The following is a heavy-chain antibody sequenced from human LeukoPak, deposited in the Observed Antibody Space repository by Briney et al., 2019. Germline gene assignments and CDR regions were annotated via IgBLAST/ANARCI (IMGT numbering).Heavy chain of an antibody. J-gene: IGHJ6*04. CDR1: GFTFSSYG. CDR2: ISGSGGST. Sequence: PGGSLRLSCAASGFTFSSYGMSWVRQAPGKGLEWVSAISGSGGSTYYADSVKGRFTISRDNSKNALYLQMNSLRTEDTAVYYCAELGITMIGGVWGKGTTVTISS. CDR3: AELGITMIGGV. D-gene: IGHD3-10*02. V-gene: IGHV3-23*01.